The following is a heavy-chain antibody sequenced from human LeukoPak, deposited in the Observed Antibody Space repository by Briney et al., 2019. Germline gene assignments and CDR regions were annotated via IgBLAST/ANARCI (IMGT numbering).Heavy chain of an antibody. CDR2: ISAYNGNT. CDR3: ARDSTPLYYYYYYMDV. Sequence: ASVKVSCKASGYTFTSYGISWVRQALGQGLEWRGWISAYNGNTNYAQKLQGRVTMTTDTSTSTAYMELRSLRSDDTAVYYCARDSTPLYYYYYYMDVWGKGTTVTVSS. D-gene: IGHD2-15*01. V-gene: IGHV1-18*01. J-gene: IGHJ6*03. CDR1: GYTFTSYG.